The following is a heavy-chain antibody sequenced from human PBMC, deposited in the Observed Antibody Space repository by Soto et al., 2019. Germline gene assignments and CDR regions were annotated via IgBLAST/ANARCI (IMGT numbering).Heavy chain of an antibody. CDR2: ISGSGDST. CDR3: SRRSSGWYFEY. V-gene: IGHV3-23*01. J-gene: IGHJ4*02. CDR1: GFTFSSYA. Sequence: EVQLLESGGGLVQPGGSLRLSCAASGFTFSSYAVSWVRQAPGKGLEWVSVISGSGDSTYYADSVKGRFTISRDNSKNTPYLQMNSLRAEDTAGYDCSRRSSGWYFEYWCQGALVTVSS. D-gene: IGHD6-19*01.